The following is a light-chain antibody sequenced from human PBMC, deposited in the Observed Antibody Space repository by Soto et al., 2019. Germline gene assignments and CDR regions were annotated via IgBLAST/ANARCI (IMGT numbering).Light chain of an antibody. CDR1: QRTSGR. V-gene: IGKV1-5*03. J-gene: IGKJ5*01. CDR2: KAS. Sequence: DIQMTQSPSTLSASVGDRVTITCRASQRTSGRLAWYQQKPGKAPKLLIYKASSLESGVPSRFSGSGSETEFTLTISSLQPDDSATYYCQQYSHLITFGQGTRLEIK. CDR3: QQYSHLIT.